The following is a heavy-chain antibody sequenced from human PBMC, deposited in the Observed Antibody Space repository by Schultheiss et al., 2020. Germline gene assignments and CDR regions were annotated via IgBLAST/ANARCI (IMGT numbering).Heavy chain of an antibody. CDR2: INHSGST. D-gene: IGHD5-12*01. CDR1: GGSFSGYY. Sequence: SETLSLTCAVYGGSFSGYYWSWIRQPPGKGLEWIGEINHSGSTNYNPSLKSRVTISVDTSKNQFSLKLSSVTAADTAVYYCARHWRSGYSGPMWYWGQGTLVTVSS. J-gene: IGHJ4*02. V-gene: IGHV4-34*01. CDR3: ARHWRSGYSGPMWY.